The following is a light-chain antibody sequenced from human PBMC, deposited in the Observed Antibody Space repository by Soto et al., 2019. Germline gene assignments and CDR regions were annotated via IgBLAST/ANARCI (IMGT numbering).Light chain of an antibody. Sequence: QSALTQPASVSGSPGQSITISCTGTSSDVGGYNFVSWYQQHPGKAPKLLIHEVSNRPSGVSPRFSGSKYGNTASLTISGLQTEDEADYYCSSYTTSSTPHYVFGTGTKVTVL. V-gene: IGLV2-14*01. CDR3: SSYTTSSTPHYV. CDR2: EVS. CDR1: SSDVGGYNF. J-gene: IGLJ1*01.